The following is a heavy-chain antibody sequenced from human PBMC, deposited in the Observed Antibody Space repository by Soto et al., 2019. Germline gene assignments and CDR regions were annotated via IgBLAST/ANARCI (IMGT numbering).Heavy chain of an antibody. CDR3: ARIAASGRGWDV. CDR2: IKQDGSEE. CDR1: GFTFRRYW. Sequence: ESGGGLVQPGGSLRLSCVDSGFTFRRYWMSWVRQAPVKGLEWVGNIKQDGSEENYVDSVKGRFTISRDNAKNSIYLQMNSLRAEDTAVYYCARIAASGRGWDVWGQGTTVVVSS. J-gene: IGHJ6*02. V-gene: IGHV3-7*01. D-gene: IGHD6-13*01.